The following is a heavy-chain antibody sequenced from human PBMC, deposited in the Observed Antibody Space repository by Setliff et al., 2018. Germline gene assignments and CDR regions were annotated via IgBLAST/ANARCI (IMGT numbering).Heavy chain of an antibody. CDR2: IYSSGST. CDR1: GGSISSGDYY. D-gene: IGHD3-10*01. CDR3: ARVRITPYCMDV. V-gene: IGHV4-30-4*08. Sequence: SETLSLTCTVSGGSISSGDYYWSWIRQPPGKGLEWIGYIYSSGSTYYNPSLRSRVSISVDTSKNQFSLKLRAVTAADTAVYFCARVRITPYCMDVWGKGTTVTVSS. J-gene: IGHJ6*03.